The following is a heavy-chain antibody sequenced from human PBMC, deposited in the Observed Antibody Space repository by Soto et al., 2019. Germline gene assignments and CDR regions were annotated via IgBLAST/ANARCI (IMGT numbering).Heavy chain of an antibody. D-gene: IGHD3-22*01. Sequence: GGSLRLSCAASGFTFSSYSMNWVRQAPGKGLEWVSSISSSSSYIYYADSVKGRFTISRDNAKNSLYLQMNSLRAEDTAVYYWARNYYDSSGYLAPLDYWGKGTLVTVSS. CDR3: ARNYYDSSGYLAPLDY. CDR1: GFTFSSYS. J-gene: IGHJ4*02. V-gene: IGHV3-21*01. CDR2: ISSSSSYI.